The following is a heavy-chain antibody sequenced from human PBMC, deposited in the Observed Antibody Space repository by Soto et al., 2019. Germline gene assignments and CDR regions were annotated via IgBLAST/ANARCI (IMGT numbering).Heavy chain of an antibody. J-gene: IGHJ3*02. Sequence: QVQLVESGGGVVQPGGSLRLSCAASGFTFSSYAMHWVRQAPGKGLEWVAVISYDGSNKYYADSVKGRFTISRDNSKNTLYLQMNSLRAEDTAVYYCARDLDSSGYHDAFDIWGQGTMVTVSS. D-gene: IGHD3-22*01. CDR3: ARDLDSSGYHDAFDI. CDR1: GFTFSSYA. V-gene: IGHV3-30-3*01. CDR2: ISYDGSNK.